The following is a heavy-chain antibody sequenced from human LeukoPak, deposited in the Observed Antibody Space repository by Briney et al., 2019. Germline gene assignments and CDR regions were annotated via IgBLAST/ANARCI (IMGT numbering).Heavy chain of an antibody. J-gene: IGHJ6*02. V-gene: IGHV4-34*01. CDR3: ARQDMAPYYYYGMDV. D-gene: IGHD2-15*01. Sequence: PSETPSLTCAVYGGSLNGHYWSWIRQPPGKGLEWIGEGSESGGTKFNPSLKSRVTISVDTSKNQFSLKLSSVTAADTAVYYCARQDMAPYYYYGMDVWGQGTTVTVSS. CDR1: GGSLNGHY. CDR2: GSESGGT.